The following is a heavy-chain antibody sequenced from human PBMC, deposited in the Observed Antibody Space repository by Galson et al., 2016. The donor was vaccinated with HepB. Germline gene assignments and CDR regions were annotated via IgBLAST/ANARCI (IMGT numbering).Heavy chain of an antibody. J-gene: IGHJ4*02. CDR3: ARRAESKGPFDL. V-gene: IGHV3-69-1*01. CDR2: ITTWDIT. Sequence: SLRLSCAASGFTATDYNMNWLRQVPGRGLEWISTITTWDITHYADSVKGRFTMSRDRDRNSVVLQMTGLRVDDTAVYYCARRAESKGPFDLWGQGTLVTVSS. CDR1: GFTATDYN.